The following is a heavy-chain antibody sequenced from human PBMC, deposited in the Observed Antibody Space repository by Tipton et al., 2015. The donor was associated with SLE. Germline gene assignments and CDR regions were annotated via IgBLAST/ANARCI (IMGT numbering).Heavy chain of an antibody. CDR1: GGSITSYY. CDR2: VYSSGSA. Sequence: TLSLTCTVSGGSITSYYWSWFRQSTGRGLEWIGRVYSSGSANYNPALISRVSMSVDISKNQFLLTLRSVTAADTAVYFCARGDVDWGQGTLVTVSS. CDR3: ARGDVD. J-gene: IGHJ4*02. V-gene: IGHV4-4*07. D-gene: IGHD5-24*01.